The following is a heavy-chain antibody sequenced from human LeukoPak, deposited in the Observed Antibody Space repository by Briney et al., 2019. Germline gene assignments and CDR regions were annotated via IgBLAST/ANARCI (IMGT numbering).Heavy chain of an antibody. J-gene: IGHJ4*02. V-gene: IGHV3-23*01. Sequence: PGGSLRLSCAASGFTFSSYAMSWVRQAPGKGLEWVSAISGSGGSTYYADSVKGRFTISRDNAKNSLYLQMNSLRAEDTAAYYCARDFEISSGWGQGTLVTVSS. CDR3: ARDFEISSG. CDR2: ISGSGGST. CDR1: GFTFSSYA. D-gene: IGHD6-19*01.